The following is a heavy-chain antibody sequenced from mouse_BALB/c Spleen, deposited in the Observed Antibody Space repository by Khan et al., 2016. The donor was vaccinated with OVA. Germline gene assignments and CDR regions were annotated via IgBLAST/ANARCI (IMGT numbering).Heavy chain of an antibody. CDR3: ARGGYGGFAY. D-gene: IGHD2-2*01. J-gene: IGHJ3*01. CDR2: IFPGSVST. V-gene: IGHV1-9*01. Sequence: QIQLVQSGGDLMKPGASVKISCKATGYTFSSYWIEWVKQRPGHGLEWIGQIFPGSVSTTYNEKFKGKATFTADTSSNTAYMQLSSLTSEDSAVYYCARGGYGGFAYWGQGTLVTVSA. CDR1: GYTFSSYW.